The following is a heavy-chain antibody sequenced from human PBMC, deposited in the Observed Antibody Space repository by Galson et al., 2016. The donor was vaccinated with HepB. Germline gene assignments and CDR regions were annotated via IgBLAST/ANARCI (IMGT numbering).Heavy chain of an antibody. D-gene: IGHD3-10*01. CDR1: GITLRNFI. CDR3: AKAYGSGSSFYYYYGMDV. V-gene: IGHV3-30-3*01. CDR2: ISHDDISK. J-gene: IGHJ6*02. Sequence: SLRLSCAASGITLRNFIIHWVRQPPGKGLEWVAAISHDDISKYYTDSVKGRFTISRDNSGNTVDLQMNSLRAEDTAVYYCAKAYGSGSSFYYYYGMDVWGQGTTVTVSS.